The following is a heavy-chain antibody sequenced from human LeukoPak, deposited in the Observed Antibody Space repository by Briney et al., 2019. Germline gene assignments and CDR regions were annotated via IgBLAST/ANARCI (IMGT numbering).Heavy chain of an antibody. CDR2: IYSGGTT. J-gene: IGHJ4*02. Sequence: GGSLRLSCAVSGFTVSGNYMSWVRQAPGKGLEWVSLIYSGGTTYYADSVKGRFTISRDNAKNSLYLQMNSLSAEDTAVYYCASQRFDIVVVVAAIDYWGQGTLVTVSS. CDR3: ASQRFDIVVVVAAIDY. V-gene: IGHV3-53*01. D-gene: IGHD2-15*01. CDR1: GFTVSGNY.